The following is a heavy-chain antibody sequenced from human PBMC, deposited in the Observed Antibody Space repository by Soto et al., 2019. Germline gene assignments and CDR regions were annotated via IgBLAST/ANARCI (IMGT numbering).Heavy chain of an antibody. CDR1: GGTFSSYT. Sequence: ASVKVSCKASGGTFSSYTISWVRQAPGQGLEWMGRIIPILGIANYAQKFQGRVTITADKSTSTAYMELSSLRSEDTAVYYCARADYGGKSDAFEIRGQGTLVIVSS. D-gene: IGHD4-17*01. J-gene: IGHJ3*02. V-gene: IGHV1-69*02. CDR2: IIPILGIA. CDR3: ARADYGGKSDAFEI.